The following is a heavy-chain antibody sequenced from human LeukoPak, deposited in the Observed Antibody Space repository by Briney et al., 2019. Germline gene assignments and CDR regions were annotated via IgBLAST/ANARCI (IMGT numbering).Heavy chain of an antibody. V-gene: IGHV1-8*03. Sequence: ASVKVSCKASGYTFTSYDINWVRQATGQGLEWMGWMNPNSGNTGYAQKFQGRVTITRNTSISTAYMELSSLRSEDTAVYYCAKTKAAGPYYFDYWGQGTLVTVSS. CDR2: MNPNSGNT. CDR3: AKTKAAGPYYFDY. CDR1: GYTFTSYD. J-gene: IGHJ4*02. D-gene: IGHD6-13*01.